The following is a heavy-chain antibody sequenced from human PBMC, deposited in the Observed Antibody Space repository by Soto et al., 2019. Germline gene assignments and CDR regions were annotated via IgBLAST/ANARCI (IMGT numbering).Heavy chain of an antibody. Sequence: GGSLRLSCAASGFTFDDYAMHWVRQAPGKGLEWVSGISWNSGSIGYADSVKGRFTISRDNAKNSLYLQMNSLRAEDTALYYCARDFVVPAAMRTYYYYYGMDVWGQGTTVTVSS. J-gene: IGHJ6*02. CDR2: ISWNSGSI. D-gene: IGHD2-2*01. CDR3: ARDFVVPAAMRTYYYYYGMDV. CDR1: GFTFDDYA. V-gene: IGHV3-9*01.